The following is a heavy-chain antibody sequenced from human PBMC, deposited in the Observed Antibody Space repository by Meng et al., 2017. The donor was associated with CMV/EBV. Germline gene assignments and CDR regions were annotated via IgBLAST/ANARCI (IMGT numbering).Heavy chain of an antibody. J-gene: IGHJ4*02. V-gene: IGHV1-2*02. CDR3: ARTYYYDSSGPKGFDY. CDR1: GYTFTGYY. Sequence: ASVKVSCKASGYTFTGYYMHWVRQAPGQGLEWMGWSNPNSGGTNYAQKFQGRDTMTRDTSISTAYMELSRLRSDDTAVYYCARTYYYDSSGPKGFDYWGQGTLVTVSS. CDR2: SNPNSGGT. D-gene: IGHD3-22*01.